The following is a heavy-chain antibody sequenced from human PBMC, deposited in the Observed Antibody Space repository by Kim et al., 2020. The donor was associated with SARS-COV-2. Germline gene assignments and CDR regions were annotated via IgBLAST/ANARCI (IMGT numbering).Heavy chain of an antibody. J-gene: IGHJ4*02. Sequence: GGSLRLSCAXSGFTFSSYGMHWVRQAPGKGLEWVAVISYDGSNKYYADSVKGRFTISRDNSKNTLYLQMNSLRAEDTAVYYCAKDLYFSGLWFGAADYWGQGTLVTVSS. CDR2: ISYDGSNK. CDR1: GFTFSSYG. CDR3: AKDLYFSGLWFGAADY. V-gene: IGHV3-30*18. D-gene: IGHD3-10*01.